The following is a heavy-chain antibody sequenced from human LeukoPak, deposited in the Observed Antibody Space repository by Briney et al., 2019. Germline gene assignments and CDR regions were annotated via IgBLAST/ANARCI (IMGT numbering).Heavy chain of an antibody. J-gene: IGHJ4*02. D-gene: IGHD1-20*01. Sequence: SETLSLTCTVSGGSISTYYWSWIRQPPGKGLEWIGYIYYSGSTNYNSSLKSRVTISIDTSKNQFSLRLSSVTAADTAVYYCATDNLADYFDYWGQGTLVTVSS. CDR3: ATDNLADYFDY. CDR2: IYYSGST. CDR1: GGSISTYY. V-gene: IGHV4-59*01.